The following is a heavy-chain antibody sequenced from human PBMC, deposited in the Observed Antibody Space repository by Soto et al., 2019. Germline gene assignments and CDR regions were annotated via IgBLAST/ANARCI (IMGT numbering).Heavy chain of an antibody. CDR2: IYYSGST. J-gene: IGHJ4*02. D-gene: IGHD6-19*01. CDR3: ARQVGGWAPWYFDY. CDR1: GGSISSSSHH. V-gene: IGHV4-61*05. Sequence: SETLSLTCTVSGGSISSSSHHWGWIRQPPGKGLEWIGYIYYSGSTNYNPSLKSRVTISVDTSKNQFSLKLSSVTAADTAVYYCARQVGGWAPWYFDYWGQGTLVTVSS.